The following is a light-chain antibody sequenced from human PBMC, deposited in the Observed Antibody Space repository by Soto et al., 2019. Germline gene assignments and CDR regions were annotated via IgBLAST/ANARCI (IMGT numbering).Light chain of an antibody. CDR1: QSVSSSN. J-gene: IGKJ1*01. Sequence: VLTQSPGTLSLSPGERATLSCRASQSVSSSNLAWYQQKPAQAPRLLIYAASRRAPGIPARFSGSGSGTDFTLTISRLEPEDFAVYYCQQYLTSPKTFGQGTKVDIK. V-gene: IGKV3-20*01. CDR2: AAS. CDR3: QQYLTSPKT.